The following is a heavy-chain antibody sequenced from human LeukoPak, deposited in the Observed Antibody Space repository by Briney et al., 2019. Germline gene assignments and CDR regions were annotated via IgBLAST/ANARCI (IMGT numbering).Heavy chain of an antibody. V-gene: IGHV3-48*01. CDR1: GFTFSDYS. CDR3: ARSDAFDI. Sequence: PGGSLRLSCAASGFTFSDYSMNWVRQAPGKGLQWVSFVSGGSGTIYYADSVKGRFTISRDNAKNSLNLQMNSLRAEDTAVYYRARSDAFDIWGQGTMVTVSS. J-gene: IGHJ3*02. CDR2: VSGGSGTI.